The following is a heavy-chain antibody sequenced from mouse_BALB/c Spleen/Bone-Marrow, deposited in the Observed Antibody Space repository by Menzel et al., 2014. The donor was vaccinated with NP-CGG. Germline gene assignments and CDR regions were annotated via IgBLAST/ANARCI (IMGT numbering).Heavy chain of an antibody. V-gene: IGHV1-26*01. CDR1: GYSFTGYY. Sequence: VQLQQSGPDLVKPGASVKVSCKASGYSFTGYYMHWVKQSHGESLEWIGRVNPNDGGSSSSQKFKAKAILTVDKSSSTAYMELRSLTSEDSAVYYCAREDDYYAMDYWGQGTSVTVSS. CDR3: AREDDYYAMDY. CDR2: VNPNDGGS. J-gene: IGHJ4*01.